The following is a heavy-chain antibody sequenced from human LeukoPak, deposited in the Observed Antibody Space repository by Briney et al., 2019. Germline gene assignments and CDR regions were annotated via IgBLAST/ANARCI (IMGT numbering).Heavy chain of an antibody. V-gene: IGHV3-48*03. CDR1: GFTFSDYE. CDR2: ISDSGSTI. Sequence: GGSLRLSCGASGFTFSDYEMNWVRQAPGMGLEWVSYISDSGSTIYYADSVRGRFTISRDNAKNSLYLQMNSLRAEDTAVYYCARVSYFGSAGFDYWGQGTLVTISS. CDR3: ARVSYFGSAGFDY. J-gene: IGHJ4*02. D-gene: IGHD2-21*01.